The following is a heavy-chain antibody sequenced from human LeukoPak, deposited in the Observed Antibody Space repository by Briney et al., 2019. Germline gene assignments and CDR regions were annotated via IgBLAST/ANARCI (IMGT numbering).Heavy chain of an antibody. CDR3: AMGYNCSSTSCLYYYMDV. V-gene: IGHV3-23*01. D-gene: IGHD2-2*01. Sequence: PGGSLRLSCAASGFTFSSYAMSWVRQAPGKGLEWVSAISGSGGSTYYADSVKDRFTISRDNSKNTLYLQMNSLRAEDTAVYYCAMGYNCSSTSCLYYYMDVWGIGTTVTVSS. J-gene: IGHJ6*03. CDR1: GFTFSSYA. CDR2: ISGSGGST.